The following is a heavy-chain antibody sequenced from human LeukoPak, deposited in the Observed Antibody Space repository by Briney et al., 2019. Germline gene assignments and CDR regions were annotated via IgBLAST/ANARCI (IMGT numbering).Heavy chain of an antibody. D-gene: IGHD3-22*01. V-gene: IGHV3-23*01. Sequence: GGSLRLSRAASGFTFSSYAMTWVRQAPGMGLEWVSAISGSGGSTYYADSVKGRFTLSRDNSKSTLYLQMNSLRAEDTAVYYCGGSGWDYYDSSGYYGAFDIWGQGTMVTVSS. J-gene: IGHJ3*02. CDR2: ISGSGGST. CDR3: GGSGWDYYDSSGYYGAFDI. CDR1: GFTFSSYA.